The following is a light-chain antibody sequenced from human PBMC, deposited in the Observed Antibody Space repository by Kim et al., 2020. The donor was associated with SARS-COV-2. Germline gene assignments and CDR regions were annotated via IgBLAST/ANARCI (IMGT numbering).Light chain of an antibody. J-gene: IGLJ2*01. CDR3: QSYDSGLSVV. CDR1: SSNIGAGYD. V-gene: IGLV1-40*01. CDR2: GNS. Sequence: QSVLTQPPSVSGAPGQRVTISCTGSSSNIGAGYDVHWYQKLPGTAPKLLIYGNSNRPSGVPDRFSGSKSGTSASLAITGLQAEDEADYYCQSYDSGLSVVFGGGTQLTVL.